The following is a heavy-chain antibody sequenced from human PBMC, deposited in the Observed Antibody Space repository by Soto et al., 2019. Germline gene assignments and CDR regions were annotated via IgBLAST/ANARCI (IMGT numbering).Heavy chain of an antibody. J-gene: IGHJ6*02. D-gene: IGHD1-26*01. Sequence: SETLSLTCSVAGDSVSSASYYWNWIRQPPGQGLEWIGHVYYSGTTNYNPSLKGRVSISADTSKNQFSLQLNSVTPEDTAVYYCARDRGIFRPLAVGENYYYYGMGVWGQGTTVTVSS. CDR3: ARDRGIFRPLAVGENYYYYGMGV. V-gene: IGHV4-61*01. CDR2: VYYSGTT. CDR1: GDSVSSASYY.